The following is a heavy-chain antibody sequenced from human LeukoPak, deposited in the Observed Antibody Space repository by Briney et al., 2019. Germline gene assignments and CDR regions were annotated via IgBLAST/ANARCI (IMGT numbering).Heavy chain of an antibody. D-gene: IGHD4-11*01. Sequence: GGSLRLSCTASGFTFSNYGMSWVRQAPGKGLEWVSVISGSGANTYYADSVKDRFTISRDNSKNTLYLQMNSLRAEDTAVYYCAKAKSYYSNYDYWGQGTLVTVSS. V-gene: IGHV3-23*01. CDR1: GFTFSNYG. J-gene: IGHJ4*02. CDR3: AKAKSYYSNYDY. CDR2: ISGSGANT.